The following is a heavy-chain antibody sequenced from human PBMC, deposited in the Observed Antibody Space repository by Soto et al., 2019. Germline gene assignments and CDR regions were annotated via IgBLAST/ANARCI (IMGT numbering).Heavy chain of an antibody. CDR3: ARSLAWRDGFDI. CDR1: GFTFSNSW. Sequence: EVQLVESGGGLVQPGGSLRLSCAASGFTFSNSWMSWVRQAPGKGLEWVANIKHDGSEKYYVDSVKDRFTISRDNAKNSLYLHMNSLRVEDTAVYYCARSLAWRDGFDIWGQGTMGTVSS. D-gene: IGHD5-12*01. J-gene: IGHJ3*02. CDR2: IKHDGSEK. V-gene: IGHV3-7*03.